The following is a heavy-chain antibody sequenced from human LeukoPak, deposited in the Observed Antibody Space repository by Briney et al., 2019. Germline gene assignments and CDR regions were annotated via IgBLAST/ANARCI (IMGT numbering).Heavy chain of an antibody. CDR2: INPNSGGT. V-gene: IGHV1-2*02. Sequence: EASVKVSCKASGYTFTGYYMHWVRQAPGQGLEWMGWINPNSGGTNYAQKFQGRVTMTRDTSISTAYMELSRLRAADTAVYYCARDKGTSYLSSFDYWGQGTLVTVSS. CDR1: GYTFTGYY. D-gene: IGHD6-6*01. J-gene: IGHJ4*02. CDR3: ARDKGTSYLSSFDY.